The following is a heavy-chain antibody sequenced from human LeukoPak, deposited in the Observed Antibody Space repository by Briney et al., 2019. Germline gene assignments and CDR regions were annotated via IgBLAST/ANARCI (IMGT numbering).Heavy chain of an antibody. CDR3: ARVAFRSSSYISGIDY. J-gene: IGHJ4*02. CDR1: GLTVTSNY. D-gene: IGHD1-20*01. Sequence: PGGSLRLSCAASGLTVTSNYMSWVRQAPGKGLGWVSVILSGGSTYYADSVKGRFNISRDNSKNTLYLQMNNLRAEDTAVYYCARVAFRSSSYISGIDYWGQGTLVTVSS. V-gene: IGHV3-53*01. CDR2: ILSGGST.